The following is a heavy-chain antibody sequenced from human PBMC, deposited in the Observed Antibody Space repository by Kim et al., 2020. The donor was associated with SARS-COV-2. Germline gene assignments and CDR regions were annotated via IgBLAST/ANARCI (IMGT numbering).Heavy chain of an antibody. J-gene: IGHJ4*02. Sequence: SVKVSCKASGGTFSSYAISWVRQAPGQGLEWMGRIIPILGIANYAQKFQGRVTITADKSTSTAYMELSSLRSEDTAVYYCASLYGAVAGLVDYWGQGTLVTVSS. D-gene: IGHD6-19*01. CDR2: IIPILGIA. CDR3: ASLYGAVAGLVDY. V-gene: IGHV1-69*04. CDR1: GGTFSSYA.